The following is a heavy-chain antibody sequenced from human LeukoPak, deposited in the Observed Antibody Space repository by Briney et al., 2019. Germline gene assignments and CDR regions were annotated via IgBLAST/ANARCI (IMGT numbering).Heavy chain of an antibody. D-gene: IGHD3-9*01. CDR3: ARGDILTGYFAFDY. J-gene: IGHJ4*02. CDR2: ISSSSTYT. CDR1: GFTFSDHY. Sequence: GGSLGLSCAASGFTFSDHYMSWIRQAPGKGLEWVSYISSSSTYTNYADSVKGRFTISRDNTKNSLYLQMNSLRAEDTAVYYCARGDILTGYFAFDYWGQGTLVTVSS. V-gene: IGHV3-11*06.